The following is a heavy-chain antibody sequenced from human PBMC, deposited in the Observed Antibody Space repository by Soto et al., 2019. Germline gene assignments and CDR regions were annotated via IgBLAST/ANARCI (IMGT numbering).Heavy chain of an antibody. J-gene: IGHJ6*02. CDR1: GFTFSSYA. CDR3: ARDRVVVVVAATYGMDV. CDR2: ISYDGSNK. Sequence: HPGGSLRLSCAASGFTFSSYAMHWVRQAPGKGLEWVAVISYDGSNKYYADSVKGRFTISRDNSKNTLYLQMNSLRAEDTAVYYCARDRVVVVVAATYGMDVWGQGTTVTVSS. V-gene: IGHV3-30-3*01. D-gene: IGHD2-15*01.